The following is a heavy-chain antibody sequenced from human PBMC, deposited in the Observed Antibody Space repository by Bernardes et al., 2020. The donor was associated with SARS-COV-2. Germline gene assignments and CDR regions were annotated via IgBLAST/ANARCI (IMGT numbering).Heavy chain of an antibody. Sequence: ASVKDSCKASGYTFNNYDLSWVRQAPGQGLEWMGWISVYNANIKSAQKFQGRVTMTTDTSTSTAYMELRSLRSDDTAVYYCARGHGDYFDYWGQGTLVTVSS. CDR2: ISVYNANI. V-gene: IGHV1-18*01. CDR3: ARGHGDYFDY. CDR1: GYTFNNYD. D-gene: IGHD4-17*01. J-gene: IGHJ4*02.